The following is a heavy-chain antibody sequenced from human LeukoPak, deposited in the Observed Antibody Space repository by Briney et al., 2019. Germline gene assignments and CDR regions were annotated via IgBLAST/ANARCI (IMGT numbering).Heavy chain of an antibody. CDR1: GGSISSGSYY. V-gene: IGHV4-61*02. CDR3: ARGEGGATESRVFDI. J-gene: IGHJ3*02. Sequence: SQTLSLTCTVSGGSISSGSYYWSWIRQPAGKGLEWIGRIYTTGSTNYNPSLQSRVTISLDTSKNQFSLKLSSVTAADTVMYYCARGEGGATESRVFDIWGQGTMVTVTS. CDR2: IYTTGST. D-gene: IGHD1-26*01.